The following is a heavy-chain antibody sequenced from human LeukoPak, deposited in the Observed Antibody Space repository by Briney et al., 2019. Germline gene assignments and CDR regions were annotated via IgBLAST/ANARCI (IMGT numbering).Heavy chain of an antibody. D-gene: IGHD3-9*01. Sequence: GGSLRLSCAASGFTFSSYGMHWVRQAPGKGLEWVAVISYDGSNKYYADSVKGRFTISRDNSKNTLYLQMNSLRAEDTAVYYCAKDRVGYDIRGPYYGMDVWGQGTTVTVSS. CDR1: GFTFSSYG. J-gene: IGHJ6*02. CDR2: ISYDGSNK. CDR3: AKDRVGYDIRGPYYGMDV. V-gene: IGHV3-30*18.